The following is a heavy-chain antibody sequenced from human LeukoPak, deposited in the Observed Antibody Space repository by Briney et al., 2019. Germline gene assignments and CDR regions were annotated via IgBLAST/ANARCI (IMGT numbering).Heavy chain of an antibody. CDR2: ISGSGGST. CDR3: AKDRPRYSGYGARGADWYFDL. V-gene: IGHV3-23*01. D-gene: IGHD5-12*01. J-gene: IGHJ2*01. CDR1: GFTFSSYA. Sequence: GGSLRLSCAASGFTFSSYAMSWVRQAPGKGLEWVSAISGSGGSTYYADSVKGRFTISRDNSKNTLYLRMNSLRAEDTAVYYCAKDRPRYSGYGARGADWYFDLWGRGTLVTVSS.